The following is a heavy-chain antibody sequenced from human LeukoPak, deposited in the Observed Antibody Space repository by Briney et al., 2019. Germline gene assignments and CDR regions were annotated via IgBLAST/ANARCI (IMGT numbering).Heavy chain of an antibody. D-gene: IGHD3-16*01. CDR2: IYHDGST. J-gene: IGHJ3*02. Sequence: PGTLSLTCIVTGAPIISSSYYGGWIRQPPGEGLEWVGNIYHDGSTYYNPFLKSRVSISVDTSKNQFSLKLTSVTAADTAIYYCARDLGSWPHVTLDIWGHGTLVTVSS. CDR3: ARDLGSWPHVTLDI. CDR1: GAPIISSSYY. V-gene: IGHV4-39*07.